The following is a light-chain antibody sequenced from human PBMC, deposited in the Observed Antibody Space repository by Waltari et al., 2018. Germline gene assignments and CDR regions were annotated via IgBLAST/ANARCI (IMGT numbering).Light chain of an antibody. CDR2: EVS. Sequence: QAAPTQPPSVSGSPGQSVTISCTGTSSDIGYYNAVSWYQQHPVKAPKLMCYEVSKRPSGVSDRFSGSKSGNTASLTISGLQAEDEADYYCSSYAGSNTYIFGAGTRLTVL. CDR3: SSYAGSNTYI. CDR1: SSDIGYYNA. J-gene: IGLJ1*01. V-gene: IGLV2-11*01.